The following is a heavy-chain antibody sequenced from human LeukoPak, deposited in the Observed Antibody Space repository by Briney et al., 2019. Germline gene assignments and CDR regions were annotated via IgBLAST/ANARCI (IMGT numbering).Heavy chain of an antibody. J-gene: IGHJ6*02. D-gene: IGHD5-12*01. CDR3: ARDSNGYSGYDWIQPAYYYGMDV. CDR1: GYTFTSYG. V-gene: IGHV1-18*01. Sequence: GASVKVSCKASGYTFTSYGISWVRQAPGQGLEWMGWISAYNGNTNYAQKLQGRVTMTTDTSTSTAYMELRSLRSDDTAVYYCARDSNGYSGYDWIQPAYYYGMDVWGQGTTVTVSS. CDR2: ISAYNGNT.